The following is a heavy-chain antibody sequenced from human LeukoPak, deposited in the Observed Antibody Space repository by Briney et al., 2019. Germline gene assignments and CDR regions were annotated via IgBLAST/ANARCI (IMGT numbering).Heavy chain of an antibody. CDR1: GFSFSNYW. CDR2: IRRDASVE. V-gene: IGHV3-7*01. Sequence: PGGSLRLSCAASGFSFSNYWMTWVRQAPGKGPEWVANIRRDASVEYYVDSVKGRFTISRDNSKDSLYLQMNSLRAEDTAVYYCARDSNPQSSGYYFDAFDMWGQGTKVTVSS. J-gene: IGHJ3*02. CDR3: ARDSNPQSSGYYFDAFDM. D-gene: IGHD3-22*01.